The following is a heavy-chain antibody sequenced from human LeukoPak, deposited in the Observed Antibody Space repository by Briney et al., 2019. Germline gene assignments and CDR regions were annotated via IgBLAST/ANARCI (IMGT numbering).Heavy chain of an antibody. CDR1: GFTFSDYD. CDR2: IDPAGNT. J-gene: IGHJ2*01. V-gene: IGHV3-13*01. D-gene: IGHD3-16*01. CDR3: VREPAYTGTWWYPDL. Sequence: GGSLRLSCVASGFTFSDYDMHWVRQATGKGLEWISAIDPAGNTWYSDSVKGRFTISRRNAKSSLFLQMNSLRAADTAVYYCVREPAYTGTWWYPDLWGRGTLVTVSS.